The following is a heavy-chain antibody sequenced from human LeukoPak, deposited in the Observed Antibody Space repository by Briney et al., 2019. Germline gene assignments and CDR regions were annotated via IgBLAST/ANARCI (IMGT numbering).Heavy chain of an antibody. J-gene: IGHJ4*02. CDR2: ISDTGGNP. CDR1: GFTFSSDA. V-gene: IGHV3-23*01. CDR3: AKGTMHDY. D-gene: IGHD4/OR15-4a*01. Sequence: GGSLRLSCAASGFTFSSDAMNWVRQAPGKGLEWVSGISDTGGNPYCADSVKGRFTISRDKSKNTLDLQMNSLRAEDTAVYYCAKGTMHDYWGQGTLVTVSA.